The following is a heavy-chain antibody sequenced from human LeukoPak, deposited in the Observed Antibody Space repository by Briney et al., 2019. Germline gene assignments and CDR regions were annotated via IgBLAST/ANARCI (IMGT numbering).Heavy chain of an antibody. V-gene: IGHV3-11*06. CDR2: ISGSSSYM. Sequence: GGSLRLSCAASGFTFSDYYMSWIRQAPGKGLEWVSFISGSSSYMYYADSVKGRFTISRDNAKNSLYLQMNSLRAEDTAVYYCARTRGTDNYFDYWGQGTLVTVSS. CDR1: GFTFSDYY. CDR3: ARTRGTDNYFDY. J-gene: IGHJ4*02. D-gene: IGHD3-22*01.